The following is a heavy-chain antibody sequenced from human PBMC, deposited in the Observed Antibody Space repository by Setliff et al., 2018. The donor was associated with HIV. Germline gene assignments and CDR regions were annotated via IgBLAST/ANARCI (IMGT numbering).Heavy chain of an antibody. V-gene: IGHV3-15*01. J-gene: IGHJ6*03. CDR2: IKSKTNGETT. D-gene: IGHD3-3*01. CDR3: TRGIQYYNLWRGYTNYYHMDV. CDR1: GFIFSNGW. Sequence: GGSLRLSCAGSGFIFSNGWMTWVRQAPGKGLEWVGRIKSKTNGETTNYAAPVKGRFTISRDDSKNTLFLQMNSLKTEDTAVYYCTRGIQYYNLWRGYTNYYHMDVWGRGTTVTVSS.